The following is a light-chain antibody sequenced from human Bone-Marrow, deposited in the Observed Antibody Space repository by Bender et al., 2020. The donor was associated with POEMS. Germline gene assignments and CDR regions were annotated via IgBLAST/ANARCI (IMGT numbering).Light chain of an antibody. Sequence: QSALTQTASVSGSPGQSITISCTGSDSDIGAYDYVSWYQQYPGKAPNLIIFDVYNRPSGISNRFSGSKSGNTASLTISGLQADDEAHYYCISYTSSNTIVYVFGTGNKVNVL. CDR1: DSDIGAYDY. CDR3: ISYTSSNTIVYV. CDR2: DVY. V-gene: IGLV2-14*03. J-gene: IGLJ1*01.